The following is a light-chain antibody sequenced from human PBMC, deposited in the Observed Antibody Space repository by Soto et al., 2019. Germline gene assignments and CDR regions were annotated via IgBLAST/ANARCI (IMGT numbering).Light chain of an antibody. Sequence: QSVRTHPPPRSGTPGQGVTIPCSGSSSNIGSNTVNWYQQLPGTAPKLLIYSNNQRPSGVPDRFSGSKSGTSASLAISGLQSEDEADYYCAAWDDSLNGYVFGTGTKVTVL. CDR1: SSNIGSNT. CDR2: SNN. J-gene: IGLJ1*01. V-gene: IGLV1-44*01. CDR3: AAWDDSLNGYV.